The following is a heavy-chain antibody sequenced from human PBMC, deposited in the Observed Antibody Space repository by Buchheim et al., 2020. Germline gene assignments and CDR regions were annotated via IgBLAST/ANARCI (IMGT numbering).Heavy chain of an antibody. V-gene: IGHV5-51*01. J-gene: IGHJ6*02. Sequence: EVQLVQSGAEVKKPGESLKISCKGSGYSFTSYWIGWVRQMPGKGLEWMGIIYPGDSDTRYSPSFQGQVTISADKSISTAYLQWSSLKASDTAMYYCARRAGTIVATPLASHYYYGMDVWGQGTT. D-gene: IGHD5-12*01. CDR2: IYPGDSDT. CDR3: ARRAGTIVATPLASHYYYGMDV. CDR1: GYSFTSYW.